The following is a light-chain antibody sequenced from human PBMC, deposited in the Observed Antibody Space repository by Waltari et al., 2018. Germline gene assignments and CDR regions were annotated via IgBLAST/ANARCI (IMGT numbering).Light chain of an antibody. J-gene: IGKJ4*01. V-gene: IGKV3-15*01. CDR2: AAS. CDR3: QQYNNWPLT. Sequence: EIVMTQFPATLSVSPGERATLPCRASQSVRSNLAWYQQKPGQAPRLLLYAASSRATGIPASFSGSGAGTEFTLTISSLQSEDFAVYYCQQYNNWPLTFGGGTKVEIK. CDR1: QSVRSN.